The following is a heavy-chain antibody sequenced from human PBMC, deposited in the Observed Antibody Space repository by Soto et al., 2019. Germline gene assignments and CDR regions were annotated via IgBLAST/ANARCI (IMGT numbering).Heavy chain of an antibody. Sequence: PSETLSLTCTVSGASISSGDYYWSWIRQHPGKGLEWIGSIYYSGSTYYNPSLQSRVIISVDTSKNQFSLNLSFVTAADTAVYYCGGGPNNYYFDFWGQGTLVTVST. V-gene: IGHV4-31*03. J-gene: IGHJ4*02. CDR1: GASISSGDYY. CDR2: IYYSGST. CDR3: GGGPNNYYFDF. D-gene: IGHD3-16*01.